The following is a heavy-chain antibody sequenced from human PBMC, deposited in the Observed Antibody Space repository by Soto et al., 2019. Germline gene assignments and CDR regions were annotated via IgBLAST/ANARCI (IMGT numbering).Heavy chain of an antibody. CDR1: GFTFSSYA. CDR3: AKKSVATVVPGNYFDY. Sequence: VQLLESGGGLVQPGGSLRVSCAVSGFTFSSYAMSWVRQAPGKGLEWVSTITEGGYSYYADSVKGRFTTSRDNSRNTLYLQMNSLRAEDTAVYFCAKKSVATVVPGNYFDYWGQGTLVAVSS. J-gene: IGHJ4*02. V-gene: IGHV3-23*01. D-gene: IGHD1-1*01. CDR2: ITEGGYS.